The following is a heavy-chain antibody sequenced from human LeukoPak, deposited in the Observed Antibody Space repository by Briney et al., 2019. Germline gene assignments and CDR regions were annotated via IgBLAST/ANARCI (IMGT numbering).Heavy chain of an antibody. CDR1: GFTFSSYG. Sequence: GGSLRLSCAASGFTFSSYGMHWVRQAPGKGLEWVAVISYDGSNKYYADSVKGRFTISRDNSKNTLYLQMNSLRAEDTAVYYYAKVARRTCSGGSCYSGNWFDPWGQGTLVTVPS. D-gene: IGHD2-15*01. CDR2: ISYDGSNK. J-gene: IGHJ5*02. V-gene: IGHV3-30*18. CDR3: AKVARRTCSGGSCYSGNWFDP.